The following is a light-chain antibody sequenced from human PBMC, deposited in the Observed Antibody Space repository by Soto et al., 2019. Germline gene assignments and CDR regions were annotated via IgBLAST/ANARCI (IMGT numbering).Light chain of an antibody. Sequence: DIQMTQSPSSLSASVGDRVTITCRASQSISSYLNWYQQKPGKAPKLLIYKASTLKSGVPSRFSGSGSETEFSLTIRALQPEDFATYYCQQLSRYPLTFGGGTKVDI. V-gene: IGKV1-9*01. CDR2: KAS. CDR1: QSISSY. CDR3: QQLSRYPLT. J-gene: IGKJ4*01.